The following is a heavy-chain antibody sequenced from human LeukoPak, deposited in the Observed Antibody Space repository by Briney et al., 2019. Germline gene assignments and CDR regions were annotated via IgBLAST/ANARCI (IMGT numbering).Heavy chain of an antibody. J-gene: IGHJ4*02. CDR2: IYYSGNT. CDR3: ARTRVGLRYFDW. D-gene: IGHD3-9*01. Sequence: SETLSLTCTVSGVSISSSNSYWGWIRQPPGKGLEWIGSIYYSGNTYYNASLKSRVTISVDTSKNQFSLKLSSVTAADTAVYYCARTRVGLRYFDWWGQGTLVTVSS. CDR1: GVSISSSNSY. V-gene: IGHV4-39*07.